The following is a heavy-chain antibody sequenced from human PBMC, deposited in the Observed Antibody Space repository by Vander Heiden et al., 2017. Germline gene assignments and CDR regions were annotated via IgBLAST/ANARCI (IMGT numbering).Heavy chain of an antibody. D-gene: IGHD2-2*01. V-gene: IGHV3-9*01. CDR1: GVTFDDYA. CDR2: ITWNSGLI. Sequence: EVQLVESGGDLVQPGGSLRLSCAASGVTFDDYAMHCVRQVPGKGPEWVSGITWNSGLIGYADSVKGRVTISRDNAKNSLSRQMNSLRTEDTALYYCAKGMFLGTRFLYNDAFDIWGQGTMVTVSS. CDR3: AKGMFLGTRFLYNDAFDI. J-gene: IGHJ3*02.